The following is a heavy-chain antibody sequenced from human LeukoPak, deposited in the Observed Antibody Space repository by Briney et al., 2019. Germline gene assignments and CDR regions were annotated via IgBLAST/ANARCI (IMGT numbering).Heavy chain of an antibody. CDR3: ARAYSSSWYFNWFDP. V-gene: IGHV4-34*01. Sequence: SETLSLTCAVYVGSFSDYFWGWIRQPPGKGLEWIGTIYNSGSTYYNASLESRVTISVDTSKNQFSLKLSSVTAADTAVYYCARAYSSSWYFNWFDPWGQGTLVTVSS. CDR1: VGSFSDYF. J-gene: IGHJ5*02. CDR2: IYNSGST. D-gene: IGHD6-13*01.